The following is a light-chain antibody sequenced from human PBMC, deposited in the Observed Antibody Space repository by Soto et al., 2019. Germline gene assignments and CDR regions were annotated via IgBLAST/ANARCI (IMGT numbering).Light chain of an antibody. J-gene: IGKJ1*01. V-gene: IGKV3-20*01. CDR2: GSS. CDR3: QQYGSSPPT. Sequence: EIVLTQSPGTLSLSPGERATLSCKASQSIVSNYLAWYQRRPGQAPRLLIYGSSSRATDIPARFSGSGSGTDVTLTITRLESEVFSGYYCQQYGSSPPTFGQGTKVEFK. CDR1: QSIVSNY.